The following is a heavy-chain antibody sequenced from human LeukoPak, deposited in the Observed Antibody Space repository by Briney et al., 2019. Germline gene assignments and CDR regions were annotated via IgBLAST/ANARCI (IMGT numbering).Heavy chain of an antibody. CDR3: AREFDY. Sequence: KASETLSLTCTVSGGSISSYYWSWIRQPAGKRLEWIGRIYASGSTNFNRSLKSRVTMSVDTSKNQFALKLSSVTSADTAVYYCAREFDYWGQGTLVTVSS. CDR2: IYASGST. J-gene: IGHJ4*02. V-gene: IGHV4-4*07. CDR1: GGSISSYY.